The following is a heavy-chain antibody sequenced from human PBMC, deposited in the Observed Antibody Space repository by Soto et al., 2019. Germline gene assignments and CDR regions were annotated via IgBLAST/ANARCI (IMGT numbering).Heavy chain of an antibody. Sequence: SQTLSLTCAISGDSVSSNSAAWNWIRQSPSRSLEWLGRTYYRSKWYNDYAVSVKSRITINPDTSKNQFSLQLNSVTPEDTAVYYCARAYDFWSGYYPYYYYGMDVWGQGTTVTVSS. CDR1: GDSVSSNSAA. J-gene: IGHJ6*02. D-gene: IGHD3-3*01. CDR2: TYYRSKWYN. CDR3: ARAYDFWSGYYPYYYYGMDV. V-gene: IGHV6-1*01.